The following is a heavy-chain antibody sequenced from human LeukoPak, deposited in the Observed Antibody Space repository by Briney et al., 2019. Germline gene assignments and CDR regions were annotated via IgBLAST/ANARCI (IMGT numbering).Heavy chain of an antibody. CDR2: ISGYNGNT. J-gene: IGHJ5*02. CDR3: ARDNSVRDEAWWFNP. Sequence: ASVKVSCKASGYTFTNYGISWVRQAPGQGLEWMGWISGYNGNTNYAQKVQGRVTMTADASTSTTYMELRSLRSEDTAVYYCARDNSVRDEAWWFNPWGQGTLVTVSS. CDR1: GYTFTNYG. D-gene: IGHD5-24*01. V-gene: IGHV1-18*01.